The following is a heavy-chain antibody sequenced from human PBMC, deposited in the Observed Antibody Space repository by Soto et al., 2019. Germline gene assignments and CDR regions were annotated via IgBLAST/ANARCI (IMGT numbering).Heavy chain of an antibody. CDR2: IYYSGST. CDR1: GGSISSGDYY. Sequence: QVQLQESGPGLVKPSQTLSLTCTVSGGSISSGDYYWSWIRQPPGKGLEWIGYIYYSGSTYYNPSLKRRVTISVDTSKNQFSLKLSSVTAADTAVYYCARSPAPLPMAVGWFDPWGQGTLVTVSS. J-gene: IGHJ5*02. V-gene: IGHV4-30-4*01. CDR3: ARSPAPLPMAVGWFDP.